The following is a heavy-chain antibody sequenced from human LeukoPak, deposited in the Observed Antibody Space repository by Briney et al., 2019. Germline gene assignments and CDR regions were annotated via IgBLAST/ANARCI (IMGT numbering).Heavy chain of an antibody. Sequence: TGGSLRLSCAASGFTFSSYSMNWVRQAPGKGLEWVSYISSSSSTIYYADSVKGRSTISRDNAKNSLYLQMNSLRAEDTALYYCARDSITTGGTVYNWFDPWGQGTLVTVSS. D-gene: IGHD1-14*01. CDR1: GFTFSSYS. J-gene: IGHJ5*02. V-gene: IGHV3-48*04. CDR3: ARDSITTGGTVYNWFDP. CDR2: ISSSSSTI.